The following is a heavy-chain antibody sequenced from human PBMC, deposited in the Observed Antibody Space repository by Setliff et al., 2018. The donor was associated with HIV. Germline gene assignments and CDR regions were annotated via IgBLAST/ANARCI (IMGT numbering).Heavy chain of an antibody. Sequence: ASVKVSCTASGYTFTRYFMHCVRQAPGQGLEWLGMINPSGGSTWYAQKFQGRVTMTGDTSTNTLYMELSSLRSEDTAVYYCARGWEGGMDYWGQGTLVTVSS. CDR2: INPSGGST. CDR1: GYTFTRYF. CDR3: ARGWEGGMDY. D-gene: IGHD1-26*01. V-gene: IGHV1-46*01. J-gene: IGHJ4*02.